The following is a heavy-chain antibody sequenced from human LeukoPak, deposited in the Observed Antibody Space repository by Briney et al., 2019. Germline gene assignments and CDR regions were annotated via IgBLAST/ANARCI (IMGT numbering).Heavy chain of an antibody. V-gene: IGHV3-30-3*01. CDR1: GFTFSSYA. D-gene: IGHD3-3*01. J-gene: IGHJ6*02. Sequence: GGSLRLSCAASGFTFSSYAMHWVRQAPGKGLEWVAVISYDGSNKYYADSVKGRFTISRDNSKNTLYLQMNSLRAEDTAVYYCAREDDFWSGYYPTYYYYGMDVWGQGTTVTVSS. CDR2: ISYDGSNK. CDR3: AREDDFWSGYYPTYYYYGMDV.